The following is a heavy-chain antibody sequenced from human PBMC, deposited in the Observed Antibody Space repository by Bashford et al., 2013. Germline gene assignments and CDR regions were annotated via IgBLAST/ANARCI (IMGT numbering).Heavy chain of an antibody. Sequence: SSETLSLTCSVSGDSVRSGAYYWGWIRQYPGTGLEWIGYIYHNGDTYANPSLKSRVTMSMDTSKNQYSLKLNSVTAADTAVYYXATKYGNSAFFDFWGQGSLVTVSS. D-gene: IGHD2/OR15-2a*01. CDR3: ATKYGNSAFFDF. V-gene: IGHV4-31*03. CDR2: IYHNGDT. CDR1: GDSVRSGAYY. J-gene: IGHJ4*02.